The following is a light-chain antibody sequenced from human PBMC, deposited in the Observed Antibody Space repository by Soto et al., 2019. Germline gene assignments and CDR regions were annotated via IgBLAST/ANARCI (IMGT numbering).Light chain of an antibody. V-gene: IGKV3-15*01. CDR2: GAS. J-gene: IGKJ5*01. CDR3: QQRNVWPPIT. CDR1: QSFNSIY. Sequence: EIVLTQSPGTLSLSPGERATLSCRASQSFNSIYLAWYQQKPGQAPRLLIYGASTRATGIPARFSGSGSGTEFTLTISSLQSEDFAVYYCQQRNVWPPITFGQGTRLEIK.